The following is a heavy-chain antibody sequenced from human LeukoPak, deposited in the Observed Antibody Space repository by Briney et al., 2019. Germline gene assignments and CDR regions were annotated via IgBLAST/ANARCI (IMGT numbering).Heavy chain of an antibody. J-gene: IGHJ4*02. V-gene: IGHV3-33*01. Sequence: GESLRLSCAASGFTFSSYGMHWVRQAPGKGLEWVAVMWYDEINKFHADSVRGRFTISRDNSKNTVYLQMNSLRAEDTAVYYCTRERKSGIAAFDYWGQGTLVTVSS. CDR1: GFTFSSYG. CDR3: TRERKSGIAAFDY. CDR2: MWYDEINK. D-gene: IGHD6-13*01.